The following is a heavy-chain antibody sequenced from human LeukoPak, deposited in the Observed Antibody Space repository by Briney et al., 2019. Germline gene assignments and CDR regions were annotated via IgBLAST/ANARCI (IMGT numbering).Heavy chain of an antibody. J-gene: IGHJ3*02. CDR3: ARAPDIYEAFDI. V-gene: IGHV4-59*01. Sequence: SETLSLTCTVSGGMRQPPGKGLEWIGYIYYSGSTNYNPSLKSRVTISVDTSKNQFSLKLSSVTAADTAVYYCARAPDIYEAFDIWGQGTMVTVSS. D-gene: IGHD5/OR15-5a*01. CDR2: IYYSGST. CDR1: GG.